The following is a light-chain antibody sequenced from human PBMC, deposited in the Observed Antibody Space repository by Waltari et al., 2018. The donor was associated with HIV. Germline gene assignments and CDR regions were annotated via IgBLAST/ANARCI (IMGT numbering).Light chain of an antibody. V-gene: IGKV3-20*01. Sequence: ELVLTQSPDILSLSPGERAVLSCRASQIVSDSQSAGYPQKPGQGPRLLIHGASKRATGIPDRFSGSGSGTDYTLTISGLEPEDFAVYYCQLYGDSPLYIFGQGTNLEI. CDR2: GAS. J-gene: IGKJ2*01. CDR3: QLYGDSPLYI. CDR1: QIVSDSQ.